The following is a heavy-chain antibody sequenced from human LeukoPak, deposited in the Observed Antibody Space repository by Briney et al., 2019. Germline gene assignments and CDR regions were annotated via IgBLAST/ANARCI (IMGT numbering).Heavy chain of an antibody. Sequence: GGSLRLSCAASGFTFSNAWMNWVRQAPGKGLEWVGRIKTKTDGGTTDYAAPVKGRFAISRDDSRNTVFLQMNSLKTEDTAFYYCITQYFDYWGQGTLVIVSS. V-gene: IGHV3-15*01. J-gene: IGHJ4*02. CDR2: IKTKTDGGTT. D-gene: IGHD4-11*01. CDR3: ITQYFDY. CDR1: GFTFSNAW.